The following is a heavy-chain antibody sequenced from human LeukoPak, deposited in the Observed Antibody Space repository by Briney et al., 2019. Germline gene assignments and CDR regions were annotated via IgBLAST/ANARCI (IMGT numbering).Heavy chain of an antibody. J-gene: IGHJ4*02. CDR2: ISWNSGSI. Sequence: PGRSLRLSCAASGFTFDDYAMHWVRQAPGKGLEWVSGISWNSGSIGYADSVKGRFTISRDNAKNSLYLQMNSLRAEDTAVYYCAREGPGDYAHWGQGTLVTVSS. V-gene: IGHV3-9*01. CDR3: AREGPGDYAH. CDR1: GFTFDDYA. D-gene: IGHD4-17*01.